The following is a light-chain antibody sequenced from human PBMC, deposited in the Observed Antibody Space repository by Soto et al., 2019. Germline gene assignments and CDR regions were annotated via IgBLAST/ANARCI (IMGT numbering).Light chain of an antibody. CDR2: EVS. Sequence: QSVLTQPPSASGSPGQSVTISCTGTSSDVGGYNYVSWYQQHPGKAPKLMIYEVSKRPSGVPDRFSGSKSGNTASLTVSGLQAEDEADYYCSSYAGSNSVVFGGGTKLTLL. CDR1: SSDVGGYNY. J-gene: IGLJ2*01. CDR3: SSYAGSNSVV. V-gene: IGLV2-8*01.